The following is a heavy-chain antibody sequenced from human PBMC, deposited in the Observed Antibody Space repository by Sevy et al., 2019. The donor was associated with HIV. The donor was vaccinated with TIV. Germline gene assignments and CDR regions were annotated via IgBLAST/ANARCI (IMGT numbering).Heavy chain of an antibody. Sequence: ASVKLSCKASGYTFTSYGISWVRQAPGQGLEWMGWISAYNGNTNYAQKLQGRVTMTTDTSTSTAYMELRSLRSDDTAVYYCAREASYYGSGSYYYFDYWGQGTLVTVSS. J-gene: IGHJ4*02. D-gene: IGHD3-10*01. CDR3: AREASYYGSGSYYYFDY. CDR2: ISAYNGNT. V-gene: IGHV1-18*04. CDR1: GYTFTSYG.